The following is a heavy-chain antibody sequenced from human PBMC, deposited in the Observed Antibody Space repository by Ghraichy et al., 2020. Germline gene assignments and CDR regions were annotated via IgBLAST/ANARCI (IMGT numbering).Heavy chain of an antibody. CDR2: ISSSSSYI. Sequence: SCAASGFTFSSYSMNWVRQAPGKGLEWVSSISSSSSYIYYADSVKGRFTISRDNAKNSLYLQMNSLRAEDTAVYYCARVYDFWSGYLTQYYFDYWGQGTLVTVSS. V-gene: IGHV3-21*01. D-gene: IGHD3-3*01. CDR3: ARVYDFWSGYLTQYYFDY. CDR1: GFTFSSYS. J-gene: IGHJ4*02.